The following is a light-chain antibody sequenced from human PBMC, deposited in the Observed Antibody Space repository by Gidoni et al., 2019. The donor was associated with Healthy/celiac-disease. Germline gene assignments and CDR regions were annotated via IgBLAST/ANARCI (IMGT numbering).Light chain of an antibody. CDR1: QSVSSN. CDR2: GAS. CDR3: QQYNTWPSLT. J-gene: IGKJ4*01. V-gene: IGKV3-15*01. Sequence: EIVMTQSPATLSVSPGERATLSCRASQSVSSNLAWYQQKPGQAPRLLIYGASTRATGIPARFSGSGSGTEFTLTISSLQSEAFAVYYCQQYNTWPSLTFGGGTKVEIK.